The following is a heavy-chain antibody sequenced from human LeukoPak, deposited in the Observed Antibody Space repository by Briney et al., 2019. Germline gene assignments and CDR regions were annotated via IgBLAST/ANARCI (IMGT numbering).Heavy chain of an antibody. V-gene: IGHV3-23*01. CDR2: VIGSSGAT. J-gene: IGHJ4*02. CDR3: AKGAYDFLEIAYFDY. D-gene: IGHD3-3*01. Sequence: GGSLRLSCAASGFSLNKNAMNWVRQAPGKGLEWVAVVIGSSGATDYADSVKGRFTISRDNSKNTLLLQMNSLRAEDRAIYYCAKGAYDFLEIAYFDYWGQGALVTVSS. CDR1: GFSLNKNA.